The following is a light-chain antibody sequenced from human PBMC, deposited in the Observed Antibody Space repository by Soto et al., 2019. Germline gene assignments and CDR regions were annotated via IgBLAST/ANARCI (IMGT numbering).Light chain of an antibody. CDR3: WSYAGSYTWV. J-gene: IGLJ3*02. Sequence: QSVLTQPRSVSGSPGQSVTISCTGTSSDVGDYNYVSWYQQYPGKAPKVVISDVSRRPSGVPERFSGSKSGNTASLTISGLQAEDEADYYFWSYAGSYTWVFGGGTKLTVL. CDR2: DVS. V-gene: IGLV2-11*01. CDR1: SSDVGDYNY.